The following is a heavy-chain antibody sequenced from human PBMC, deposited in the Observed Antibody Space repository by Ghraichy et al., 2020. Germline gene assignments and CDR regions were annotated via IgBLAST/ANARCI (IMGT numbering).Heavy chain of an antibody. D-gene: IGHD3-16*01. V-gene: IGHV4-59*08. CDR2: IYYSGST. J-gene: IGHJ4*02. CDR1: GGSISSYY. Sequence: SETLSLTCTVSGGSISSYYWSWIRQPPGKGLEWIGYIYYSGSTNYNPSLKSRVTISVDTSKNQFSLKLSSVTAADTAVYYCARGGLNLFDYWGQGTLVTVSS. CDR3: ARGGLNLFDY.